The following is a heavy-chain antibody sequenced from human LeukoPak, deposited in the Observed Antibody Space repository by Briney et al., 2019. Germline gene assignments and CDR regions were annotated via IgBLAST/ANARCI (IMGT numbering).Heavy chain of an antibody. Sequence: GGSLRLSCAASGFTFSSYEMNWVRQAPGKGLEWVSYISSSGSTIYYADSVKGRFTIPRDNAKNSLYLQMNSLRAEDTAVYYCARGGYSSSSGRYWGQGTLVTVSS. CDR1: GFTFSSYE. V-gene: IGHV3-48*03. D-gene: IGHD6-6*01. CDR3: ARGGYSSSSGRY. J-gene: IGHJ4*02. CDR2: ISSSGSTI.